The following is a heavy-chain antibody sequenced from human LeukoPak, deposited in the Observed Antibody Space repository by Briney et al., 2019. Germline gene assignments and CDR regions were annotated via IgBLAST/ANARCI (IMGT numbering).Heavy chain of an antibody. Sequence: GGSLRLSCAASGFTVSSNYMSWVRRPPGKGLEWVSVIYSGGSTYYADSVKGRFTISRDNSKNTLYLQMNSLRAEDTAVYYCARDQTFDIWGQGTMVTVSS. CDR1: GFTVSSNY. V-gene: IGHV3-53*01. CDR3: ARDQTFDI. CDR2: IYSGGST. J-gene: IGHJ3*02.